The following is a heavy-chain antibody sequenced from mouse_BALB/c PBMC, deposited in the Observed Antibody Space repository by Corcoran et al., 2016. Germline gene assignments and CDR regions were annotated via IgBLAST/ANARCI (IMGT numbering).Heavy chain of an antibody. CDR3: AKTARATYYLDY. CDR1: GYSFTSYY. CDR2: IFPGSGNT. D-gene: IGHD3-2*01. Sequence: QVQLQQSGPELVKPGASVKISCKASGYSFTSYYIHWVKQRPGQGLEWIGWIFPGSGNTKYNEKFKGKATLTADTSSSTAYMQLSSLTSEDSAGYVCAKTARATYYLDYGGQGTTLTVSS. V-gene: IGHV1-66*01. J-gene: IGHJ2*01.